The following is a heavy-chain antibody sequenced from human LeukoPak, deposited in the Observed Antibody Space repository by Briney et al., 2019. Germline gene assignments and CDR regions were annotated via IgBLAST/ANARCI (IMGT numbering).Heavy chain of an antibody. V-gene: IGHV3-7*01. J-gene: IGHJ4*02. D-gene: IGHD4-11*01. Sequence: GGSLRLSCAASGFTFSSYWMSWVRQAPGKGLEWVANIKQDGSEKYYVDSVMGRFTISRDNAKNSLYLQMNSLRAEDTAIYYCAREKRRVRLHSFFDYWGQGTLITVSS. CDR2: IKQDGSEK. CDR1: GFTFSSYW. CDR3: AREKRRVRLHSFFDY.